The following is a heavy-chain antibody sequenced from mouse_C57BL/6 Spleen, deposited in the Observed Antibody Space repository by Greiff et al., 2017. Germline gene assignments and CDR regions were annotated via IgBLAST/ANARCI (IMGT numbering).Heavy chain of an antibody. CDR1: GFTFSSYT. Sequence: EVHLVESGGGLVKPGGSLKLSCAASGFTFSSYTMSWVRQTPEKRLEWVATISGGGGNTYYPDSVKGRFTISRDNAKNTLYLQMSSLRSEDTALYYCARHDYYGSTRYWYFDVWGTGTTVTVSS. V-gene: IGHV5-9*01. D-gene: IGHD1-1*01. CDR2: ISGGGGNT. CDR3: ARHDYYGSTRYWYFDV. J-gene: IGHJ1*03.